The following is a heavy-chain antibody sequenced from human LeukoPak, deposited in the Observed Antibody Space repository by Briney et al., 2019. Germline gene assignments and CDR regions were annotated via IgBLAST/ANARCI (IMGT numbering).Heavy chain of an antibody. CDR2: IYASGST. D-gene: IGHD5-18*01. CDR1: GGSISNFY. Sequence: KASETLSLTCAVSGGSISNFYWSWIRQPAGKGLEWIGRIYASGSTNYNPSLKSRVTISVDTSKNQFSLKLSSVTAADTAVYYCARTEESGYSYGYFGYYYYMDVWGKGTTVTVSS. J-gene: IGHJ6*03. V-gene: IGHV4-4*07. CDR3: ARTEESGYSYGYFGYYYYMDV.